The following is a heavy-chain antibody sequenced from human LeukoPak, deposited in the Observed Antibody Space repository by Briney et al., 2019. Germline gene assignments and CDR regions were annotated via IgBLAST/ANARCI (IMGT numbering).Heavy chain of an antibody. CDR1: GYSFTSYW. V-gene: IGHV5-51*01. CDR2: IYPGDSDT. CDR3: ASGIPGPYSSCWYYLYY. D-gene: IGHD6-13*01. J-gene: IGHJ4*02. Sequence: GESLKISCQGSGYSFTSYWIGWVRQMPGKGLEWMGIIYPGDSDTRYSPSFQGQVTISADKSISTAYLQWSSLKASDTAMYYCASGIPGPYSSCWYYLYYWGQGTLVTVSS.